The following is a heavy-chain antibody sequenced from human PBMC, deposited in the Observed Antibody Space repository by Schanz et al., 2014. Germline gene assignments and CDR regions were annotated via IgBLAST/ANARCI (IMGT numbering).Heavy chain of an antibody. Sequence: QVQLEQSGAEVKKPGASVKVSCKTSGYAFSDYGITWVRQAPGQGLQWMGWISPYTGNTNYAQKLQGRVTMTADTSTSTAYMELSSLTSEDTAVHYCARGRGFYDYWGQGTLVTVSS. V-gene: IGHV1-18*01. J-gene: IGHJ4*02. CDR2: ISPYTGNT. CDR1: GYAFSDYG. CDR3: ARGRGFYDY. D-gene: IGHD3-10*01.